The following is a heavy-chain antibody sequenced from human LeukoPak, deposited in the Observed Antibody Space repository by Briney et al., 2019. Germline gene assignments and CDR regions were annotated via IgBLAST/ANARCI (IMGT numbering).Heavy chain of an antibody. J-gene: IGHJ4*02. V-gene: IGHV4-38-2*02. CDR3: ARDTAMHYFDY. CDR1: GYSISSGYY. CDR2: IYHSGST. D-gene: IGHD5-18*01. Sequence: SETLSLTCTVSGYSISSGYYWGWIRQPPGKGLEWIGSIYHSGSTYYNPSLKSRVTISVDTSKNQFSLKLSSVTAADTAVYYCARDTAMHYFDYWGPGTLVTVSS.